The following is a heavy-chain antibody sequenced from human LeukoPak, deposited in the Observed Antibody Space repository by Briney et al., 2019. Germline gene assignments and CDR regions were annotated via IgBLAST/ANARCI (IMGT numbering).Heavy chain of an antibody. Sequence: PGGSLRLSCAASGLTFSSYSMNWVRQAPGKGLEWVSSISSSSSYIYYADSVKGRFTISRDNAKNSLYLQMNSLRAEDTAVYYCARDAMVRGVRGIDYWGQGTLVTVSS. J-gene: IGHJ4*02. V-gene: IGHV3-21*01. CDR3: ARDAMVRGVRGIDY. D-gene: IGHD3-10*01. CDR1: GLTFSSYS. CDR2: ISSSSSYI.